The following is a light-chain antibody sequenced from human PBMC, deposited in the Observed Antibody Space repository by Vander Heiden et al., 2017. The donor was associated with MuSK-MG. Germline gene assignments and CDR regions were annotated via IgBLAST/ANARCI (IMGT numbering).Light chain of an antibody. CDR3: QQLYRYPQT. V-gene: IGKV1-9*01. CDR1: QGISSY. CDR2: AAS. J-gene: IGKJ5*01. Sequence: DIQLTQSPAVLCASLGDRVTITCRASQGISSYLAWYQQKPGKAPKLLIYAASTLQSGVPSRFSGSGSGTEFTLTISSLQPEDFATYYCQQLYRYPQTCGQGTRMEIK.